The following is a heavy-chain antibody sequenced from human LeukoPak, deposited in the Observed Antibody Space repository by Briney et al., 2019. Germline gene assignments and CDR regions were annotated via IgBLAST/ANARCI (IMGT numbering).Heavy chain of an antibody. J-gene: IGHJ4*02. CDR1: GFTFSSYV. CDR3: ARDLED. CDR2: ISASGVAT. Sequence: GGSLRLSCAASGFTFSSYVLRWVRQAPGKGLEWVSGISASGVATDYADSVKGRFTISRDNSKNTLYLQMNSLRAEDTAVYYCARDLEDWGQGTLVTVSS. V-gene: IGHV3-23*01.